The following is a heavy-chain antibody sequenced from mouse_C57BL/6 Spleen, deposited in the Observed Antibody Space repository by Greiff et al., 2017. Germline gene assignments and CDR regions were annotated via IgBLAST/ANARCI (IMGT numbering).Heavy chain of an antibody. Sequence: EVKVVESGGGLVKPGGSLKLSCAASGFTFSSYAMSWVRQTPEKRLEWVATISDGGSYTYYPDNVKGRFTISRDNAKNNLYLQMSHLKSEDTAMYYCARDGSYAMDYWGQGTSVTVSS. CDR1: GFTFSSYA. J-gene: IGHJ4*01. CDR3: ARDGSYAMDY. V-gene: IGHV5-4*01. CDR2: ISDGGSYT. D-gene: IGHD2-2*01.